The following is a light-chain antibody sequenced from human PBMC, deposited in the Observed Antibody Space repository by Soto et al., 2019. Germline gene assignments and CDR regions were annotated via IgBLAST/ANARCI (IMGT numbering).Light chain of an antibody. CDR3: SSYTSSSTLYD. CDR2: DVG. Sequence: QSALTQPASVSGSPGQSITISCTGTSSDVGGYNYVSWYQQHPGKAPKLMIYDVGNRPSGVSNRFSGSKSGNTASLTISGLQAEDEADYYCSSYTSSSTLYDFGTGTKLTVL. V-gene: IGLV2-14*01. CDR1: SSDVGGYNY. J-gene: IGLJ1*01.